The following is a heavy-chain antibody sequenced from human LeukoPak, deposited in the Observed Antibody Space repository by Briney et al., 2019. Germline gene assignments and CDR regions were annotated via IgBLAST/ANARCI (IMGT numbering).Heavy chain of an antibody. V-gene: IGHV3-48*01. J-gene: IGHJ4*02. CDR1: GFTFSSYS. CDR3: ARDGAARPWNY. D-gene: IGHD6-6*01. CDR2: ISSSSSTI. Sequence: GGSLRLSCAASGFTFSSYSMKWVRQAPGKGLEWVSYISSSSSTIYYADSVKGRFTISRDNAKNSLYLQMNSLRAEDTAVYYCARDGAARPWNYWGQGTLVTVSS.